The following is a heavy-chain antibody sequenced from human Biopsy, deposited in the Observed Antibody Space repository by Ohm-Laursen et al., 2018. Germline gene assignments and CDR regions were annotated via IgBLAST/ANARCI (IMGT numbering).Heavy chain of an antibody. V-gene: IGHV4-39*01. CDR3: ARHDLSDFWSGYPNFFDG. Sequence: GTLSLTCILSGGSITSRTHYWGWIRQTPGKGLEWIGTVYYSGTTYDNPSLKNRVIISVDTSKNQFSLSLKTVTAADTAVYYCARHDLSDFWSGYPNFFDGWGQGTLVTVSS. D-gene: IGHD3-3*01. CDR2: VYYSGTT. J-gene: IGHJ5*02. CDR1: GGSITSRTHY.